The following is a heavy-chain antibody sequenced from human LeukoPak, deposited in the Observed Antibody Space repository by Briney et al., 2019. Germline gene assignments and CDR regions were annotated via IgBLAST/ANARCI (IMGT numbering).Heavy chain of an antibody. CDR3: AREVPAAT. D-gene: IGHD2-2*01. CDR1: GFSFSDYG. J-gene: IGHJ5*02. CDR2: ISDSGGST. V-gene: IGHV3-23*01. Sequence: GGSLRLSCVASGFSFSDYGMSWVRQAPGKGLEWVSSISDSGGSTKYADSVKGRFTISRDNAKNSLYLQMNSLRAEDTAVYYCAREVPAATWGQGTLVTVSS.